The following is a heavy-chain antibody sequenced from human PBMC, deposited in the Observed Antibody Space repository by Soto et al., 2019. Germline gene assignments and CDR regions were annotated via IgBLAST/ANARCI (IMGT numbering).Heavy chain of an antibody. V-gene: IGHV3-30*18. J-gene: IGHJ4*02. Sequence: QVQLVESGGGVVQPGRSLRLSCAASGFTFSSYGMHWVRQAPGKGLEWVAVISYDGSNKYYADSVKSRFTISRDNSKTSLYMHVKSVKAEATAVYDCAKEGIRGYSGGLDYRGKGPLVTLSS. CDR3: AKEGIRGYSGGLDY. D-gene: IGHD1-26*01. CDR2: ISYDGSNK. CDR1: GFTFSSYG.